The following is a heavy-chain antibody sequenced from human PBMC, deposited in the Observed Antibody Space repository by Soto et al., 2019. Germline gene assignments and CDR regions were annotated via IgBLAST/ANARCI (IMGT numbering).Heavy chain of an antibody. CDR1: GFTFSSYA. J-gene: IGHJ6*04. V-gene: IGHV3-23*01. D-gene: IGHD4-4*01. CDR3: AKDSPPVGLYPRLQKMDV. CDR2: ISGSGGST. Sequence: GGSLRLSCAASGFTFSSYAMSWVRQAPGKGLEWVSAISGSGGSTYYADSVKGRFTISRDNSKNTLYLQMNSLRAEDTAVYYCAKDSPPVGLYPRLQKMDVWGKGTTVTVSS.